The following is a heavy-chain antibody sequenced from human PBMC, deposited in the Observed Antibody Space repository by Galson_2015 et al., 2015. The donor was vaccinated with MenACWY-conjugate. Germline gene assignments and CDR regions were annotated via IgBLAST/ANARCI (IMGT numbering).Heavy chain of an antibody. CDR2: IKSKTDGGTT. CDR3: ITEPGYCSSTSCYANYYGMDV. J-gene: IGHJ6*02. V-gene: IGHV3-15*01. CDR1: GFTFSNAW. Sequence: SLRLSCAASGFTFSNAWMSWVRQAPGKGLEWVGRIKSKTDGGTTDYAAPVKGRFTISRDDSKNTLYLQMNSLKTEDTAVYYCITEPGYCSSTSCYANYYGMDVWGQGTTVTVSS. D-gene: IGHD2-2*01.